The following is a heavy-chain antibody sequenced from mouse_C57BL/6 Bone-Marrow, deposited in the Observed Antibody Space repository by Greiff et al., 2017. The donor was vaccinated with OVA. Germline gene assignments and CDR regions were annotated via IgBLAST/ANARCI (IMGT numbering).Heavy chain of an antibody. CDR1: GFNIKNTY. D-gene: IGHD1-1*01. CDR3: ARGGELLRSYWYFDV. V-gene: IGHV14-3*01. Sequence: EVKLVESVAELVRPGASVKLSCTASGFNIKNTYMHWVKQRPEQGLEWIGRIDPANGNTKYAPKFQGKATITADPSSNTAYLQLSSLTSEDTAIYYCARGGELLRSYWYFDVWGTGTTVTVSS. CDR2: IDPANGNT. J-gene: IGHJ1*03.